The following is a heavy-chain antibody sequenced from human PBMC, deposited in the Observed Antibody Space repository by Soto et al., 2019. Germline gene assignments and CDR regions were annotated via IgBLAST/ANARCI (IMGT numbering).Heavy chain of an antibody. D-gene: IGHD6-6*01. Sequence: ASVKVSCKASGYTFTSYDINWVRQATGQGLEWMGWMNPNSGNTGYAQKFQGGVTMTRNTSISTAYMELSSLRSEDTAVYYCASLAARPHYYYYMDVWGKGTTVTVSS. CDR2: MNPNSGNT. V-gene: IGHV1-8*01. J-gene: IGHJ6*03. CDR1: GYTFTSYD. CDR3: ASLAARPHYYYYMDV.